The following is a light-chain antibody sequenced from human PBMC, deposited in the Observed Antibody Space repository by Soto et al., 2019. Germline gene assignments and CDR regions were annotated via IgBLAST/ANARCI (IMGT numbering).Light chain of an antibody. Sequence: QSVLTQPASVSGSPGQSITISCTGTSSDVGGYNYVSWYQQHPGKAPKLMIYDVSKRPSGVSNRFSGSKSGNTASLTISGLQAEDEADYYCSSSTSSSTLLYVFGTGTKVSVL. V-gene: IGLV2-14*01. CDR2: DVS. J-gene: IGLJ1*01. CDR1: SSDVGGYNY. CDR3: SSSTSSSTLLYV.